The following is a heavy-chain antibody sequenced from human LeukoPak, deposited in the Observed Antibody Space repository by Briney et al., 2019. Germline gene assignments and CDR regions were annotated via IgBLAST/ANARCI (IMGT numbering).Heavy chain of an antibody. J-gene: IGHJ4*02. D-gene: IGHD3-10*01. CDR2: IYYSGST. V-gene: IGHV4-39*01. Sequence: SETLSLTCTVSGGSISSSSYYWGWIRQPPGKGLEWIGSIYYSGSTYYNPSLKSRVTISVDTSKNQFSLKLSSVTAADTAVYYCARGRRTYYYGSGSYTYFDYWGQGTLVTVSS. CDR1: GGSISSSSYY. CDR3: ARGRRTYYYGSGSYTYFDY.